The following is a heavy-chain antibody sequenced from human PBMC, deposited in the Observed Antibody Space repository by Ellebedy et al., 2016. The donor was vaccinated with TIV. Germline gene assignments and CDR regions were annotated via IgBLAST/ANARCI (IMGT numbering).Heavy chain of an antibody. Sequence: SETLSLXXSVSGGSVIRNGHYCTWTRQPPGKGLEWIGGLYYSGSTWYNPSLKSRVTISVDTSKNLFSLRLRSVTAADTAVYYCATSAAIDAFDIWGQGTMVTVSS. CDR1: GGSVIRNGHY. CDR3: ATSAAIDAFDI. CDR2: LYYSGST. D-gene: IGHD6-25*01. J-gene: IGHJ3*02. V-gene: IGHV4-39*02.